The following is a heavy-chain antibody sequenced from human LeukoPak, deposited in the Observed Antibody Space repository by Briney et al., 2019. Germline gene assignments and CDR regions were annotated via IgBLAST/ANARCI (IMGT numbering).Heavy chain of an antibody. Sequence: GGSLRLSCAASGFTFSSYEMNWVRQAPGKGLEWVSSISTSSIYIYYADSVKGRFTISRDNAKNSLYLQVNSLRAEDTAVYYCAREEGAKLGIDYYFDYWGQGTLVTVSS. J-gene: IGHJ4*02. V-gene: IGHV3-21*01. CDR3: AREEGAKLGIDYYFDY. D-gene: IGHD7-27*01. CDR2: ISTSSIYI. CDR1: GFTFSSYE.